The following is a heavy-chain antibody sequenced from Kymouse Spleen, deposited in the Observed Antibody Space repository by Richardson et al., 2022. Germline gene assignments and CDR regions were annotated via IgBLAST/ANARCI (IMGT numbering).Heavy chain of an antibody. D-gene: IGHD6-19*01. CDR3: AKASYSSGFDY. J-gene: IGHJ4*02. V-gene: IGHV3-9*01. Sequence: EVQLVESGGGLVQPGRSLRLSCAASGFTFDDYAMHWVRQAPGKGLEWVSGISWNSGSIGYADSVKGRFTISRDNAKNSLYLQMNSLRAEDTALYYCAKASYSSGFDYWGQGTLVTVSS. CDR1: GFTFDDYA. CDR2: ISWNSGSI.